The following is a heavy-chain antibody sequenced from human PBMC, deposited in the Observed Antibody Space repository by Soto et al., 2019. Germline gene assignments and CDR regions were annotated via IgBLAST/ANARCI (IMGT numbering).Heavy chain of an antibody. J-gene: IGHJ4*02. V-gene: IGHV1-2*02. CDR2: INPNSGGT. CDR3: ARDIGQGIAHFPDY. CDR1: GGTLSSFINYP. Sequence: ASVKVSCKASGGTLSSFINYPINWVRQAPGQGLEWMGWINPNSGGTNYAQKFQGRVTMTRDTSISTAYMELSRLRSDDTAVYYCARDIGQGIAHFPDYWGQGTLVTVSS. D-gene: IGHD6-13*01.